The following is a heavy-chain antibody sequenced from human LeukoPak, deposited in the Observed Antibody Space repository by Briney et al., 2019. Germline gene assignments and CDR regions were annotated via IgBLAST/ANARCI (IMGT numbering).Heavy chain of an antibody. CDR1: GGSFSGYY. D-gene: IGHD3-10*01. J-gene: IGHJ4*02. CDR2: IYYRVTS. Sequence: PSETLSLTCGAYGGSFSGYYWSWIRQPPGKGLEWIGYIYYRVTSDYNPSLKSRVTMSVDMSTRQISLKLSSVTAADTAVYYCARAVGGDGSGSLWGPGTLVTVSS. V-gene: IGHV4-59*01. CDR3: ARAVGGDGSGSL.